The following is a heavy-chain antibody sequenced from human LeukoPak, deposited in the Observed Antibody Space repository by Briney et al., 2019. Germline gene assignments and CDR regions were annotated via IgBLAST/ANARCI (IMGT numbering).Heavy chain of an antibody. V-gene: IGHV4-59*01. D-gene: IGHD3-22*01. CDR1: GGSISSYY. CDR3: AIFDSSGSYFDY. CDR2: VYYSGST. Sequence: SETLSLTCSVSGGSISSYYWSWMRQSPGKGPEWIGYVYYSGSTNDNPSLRSRVTISVDTSKNQFSLRLSSVTAADTAVYFCAIFDSSGSYFDYWGQGTLVTVSS. J-gene: IGHJ4*02.